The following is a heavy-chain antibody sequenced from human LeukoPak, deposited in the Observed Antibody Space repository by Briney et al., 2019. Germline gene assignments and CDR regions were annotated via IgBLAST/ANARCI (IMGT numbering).Heavy chain of an antibody. D-gene: IGHD2-15*01. CDR1: GYTXTDYY. V-gene: IGHV1-2*02. J-gene: IGHJ4*02. CDR2: TNLNSGGT. CDR3: ARDAGYCTGGSCWYFDH. Sequence: ASVKVSCKASGYTXTDYYMHWVRQAPGQGLEWMGWTNLNSGGTNFAQRFQGRVTITRDTSISTAYMDLSRLISDDTAVYYCARDAGYCTGGSCWYFDHWGQGTLVTVSS.